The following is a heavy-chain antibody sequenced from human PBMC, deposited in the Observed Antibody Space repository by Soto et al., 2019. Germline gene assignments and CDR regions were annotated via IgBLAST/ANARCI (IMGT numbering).Heavy chain of an antibody. CDR3: ARDKDCSGGSCYFFSIYYYYYYMDV. Sequence: GGSLRLSCAASGFTFSSYSMNWVRQAPGKGLEWVSYISSSSTIYYADSVKGRFTISRDNAKNSLYLQMNSLRAEDTAVYYCARDKDCSGGSCYFFSIYYYYYYMDVWGKGTTVTVSS. CDR1: GFTFSSYS. V-gene: IGHV3-48*01. CDR2: ISSSSTI. J-gene: IGHJ6*03. D-gene: IGHD2-15*01.